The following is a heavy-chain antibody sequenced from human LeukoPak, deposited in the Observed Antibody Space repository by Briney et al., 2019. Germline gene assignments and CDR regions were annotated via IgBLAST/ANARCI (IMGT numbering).Heavy chain of an antibody. CDR2: IIPMLGTV. D-gene: IGHD6-13*01. CDR1: GATFSSYA. V-gene: IGHV1-69*04. CDR3: ARRAYRAAAGTNPPGHFDY. Sequence: GASVKVSCKASGATFSSYAINWVRQAPGQGLEWMGRIIPMLGTVNYAQKFQGRVTIIADKSTSTAYMELSSLRSEDTAVYYCARRAYRAAAGTNPPGHFDYWGQGTLVTVSS. J-gene: IGHJ4*02.